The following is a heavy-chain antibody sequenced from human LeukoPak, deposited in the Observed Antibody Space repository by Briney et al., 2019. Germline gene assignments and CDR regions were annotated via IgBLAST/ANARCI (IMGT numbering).Heavy chain of an antibody. CDR1: GGSISSYY. D-gene: IGHD5-18*01. V-gene: IGHV4-4*07. Sequence: SETLSLTCTVSGGSISSYYWSWIRQPAGKGLESIGHISTSGSTNYNPSLKSRVTISVDTSKNQFSLKLSSVTAADTAVYYCARDNSSSGGYSYGYNFYYMDVWGKGTTVTVSS. J-gene: IGHJ6*03. CDR2: ISTSGST. CDR3: ARDNSSSGGYSYGYNFYYMDV.